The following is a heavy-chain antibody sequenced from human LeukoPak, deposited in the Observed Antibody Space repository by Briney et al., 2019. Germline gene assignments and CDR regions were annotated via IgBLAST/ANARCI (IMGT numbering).Heavy chain of an antibody. Sequence: GASVKVSCKASGYTFTSYAMHWVRQAPGQRLEWMGWINVGNGNTKYSQKFQGRVTITRDTSASTAYMELSSLRSEDTAVYYCARGARIAARPRWFDPWGQGTLVTVSS. V-gene: IGHV1-3*01. J-gene: IGHJ5*02. D-gene: IGHD6-6*01. CDR1: GYTFTSYA. CDR2: INVGNGNT. CDR3: ARGARIAARPRWFDP.